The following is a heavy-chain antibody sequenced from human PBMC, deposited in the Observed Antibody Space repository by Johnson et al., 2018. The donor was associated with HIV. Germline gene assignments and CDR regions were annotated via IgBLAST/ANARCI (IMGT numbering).Heavy chain of an antibody. J-gene: IGHJ3*02. V-gene: IGHV3-23*04. CDR2: ISGGGGRT. Sequence: VQLVESGGGWVQRGGSLRLSCAASGFSFSDYAMSWVRQAPGKGLEWVSGISGGGGRTFYADSVKGRFTISRDNSKNTLYLQMNSLRAEDTAVYYCARDGYNYVALDIWGQG. CDR1: GFSFSDYA. D-gene: IGHD5-24*01. CDR3: ARDGYNYVALDI.